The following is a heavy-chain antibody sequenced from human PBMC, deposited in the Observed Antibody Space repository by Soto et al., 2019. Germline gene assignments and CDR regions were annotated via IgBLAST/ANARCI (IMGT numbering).Heavy chain of an antibody. CDR2: ISGYNGNT. V-gene: IGHV1-18*01. J-gene: IGHJ2*01. D-gene: IGHD2-2*01. Sequence: QVQLVQSGAEVKKPGASVKVSCKASGYTFTSYGICWVRQAPGQGLEWMGWISGYNGNTNYAQNLQGRGTMTTDTSTSTVYMELRSLRSADTAVYYCARRCSSTRCLDLWGRGTLVIVSS. CDR3: ARRCSSTRCLDL. CDR1: GYTFTSYG.